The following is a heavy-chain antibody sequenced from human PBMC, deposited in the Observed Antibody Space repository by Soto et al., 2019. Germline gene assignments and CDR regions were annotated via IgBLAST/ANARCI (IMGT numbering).Heavy chain of an antibody. CDR3: ATEGYSADAFDI. Sequence: ASVKVSCKVSGYTLTELSMHWVRQAPGKGLEWMGGFDPEDGETIYAQKFQSRVTMTEDTSTDTAYMELSSLRSEDTAVYYCATEGYSADAFDIWGQGTMVTVSS. CDR2: FDPEDGET. V-gene: IGHV1-24*01. CDR1: GYTLTELS. D-gene: IGHD5-12*01. J-gene: IGHJ3*02.